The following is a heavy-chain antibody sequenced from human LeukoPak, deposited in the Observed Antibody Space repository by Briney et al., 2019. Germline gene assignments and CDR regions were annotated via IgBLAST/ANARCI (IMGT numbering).Heavy chain of an antibody. CDR3: ARDLYYYDSSGLYPPGY. J-gene: IGHJ4*02. CDR1: GFTFSDHY. D-gene: IGHD3-22*01. V-gene: IGHV3-11*04. CDR2: ISSSGSTI. Sequence: GGSLRLSCAASGFTFSDHYMSWIRQAPGKGLEWVSYISSSGSTIYYADSVKGRFTISRDNAKNSLYLQMNSLRAEDTAVYYCARDLYYYDSSGLYPPGYWGQGTLVTVSS.